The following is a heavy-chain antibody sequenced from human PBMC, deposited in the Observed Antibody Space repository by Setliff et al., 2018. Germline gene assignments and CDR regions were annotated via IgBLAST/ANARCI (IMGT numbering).Heavy chain of an antibody. CDR1: GGSISTYY. D-gene: IGHD3-3*01. V-gene: IGHV4-4*07. J-gene: IGHJ4*02. Sequence: SETLSLTCTVSGGSISTYYWSWIRQSAGKGLEWIGRVSSSGSTNYNLSLKSRVTMSLDTSNNQVSLNLTSVTAADTAGSYCARSPTLEWFIIDYWGQGTLVTVSS. CDR3: ARSPTLEWFIIDY. CDR2: VSSSGST.